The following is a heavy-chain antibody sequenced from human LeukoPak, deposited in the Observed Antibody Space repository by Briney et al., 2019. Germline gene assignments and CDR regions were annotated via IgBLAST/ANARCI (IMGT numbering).Heavy chain of an antibody. CDR2: INPNSGGT. CDR1: GYTFTGYY. V-gene: IGHV1-2*02. D-gene: IGHD4-17*01. CDR3: ARASYGDYVLHWFDP. J-gene: IGHJ5*02. Sequence: GASVKVPCKASGYTFTGYYMHWVRQAPGQGLEWMGWINPNSGGTNYEQKFQGRVTMTRDTSISTAYMELSRLRSDDTAVYYCARASYGDYVLHWFDPWGQGTLVTVSS.